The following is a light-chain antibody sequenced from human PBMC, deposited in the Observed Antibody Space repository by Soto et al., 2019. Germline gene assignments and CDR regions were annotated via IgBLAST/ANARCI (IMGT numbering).Light chain of an antibody. V-gene: IGLV2-14*01. CDR2: EVN. CDR3: FSFTTNVTHV. CDR1: SSDIGAYNY. J-gene: IGLJ1*01. Sequence: QSALAQPASLSGSPGQSITISCTGTSSDIGAYNYVSWFQQHPGNAPKLMISEVNNRPSGVSNRSSGSKSGNTAYLTISGLQVEEEADHFCFSFTTNVTHVFGTGTKVTV.